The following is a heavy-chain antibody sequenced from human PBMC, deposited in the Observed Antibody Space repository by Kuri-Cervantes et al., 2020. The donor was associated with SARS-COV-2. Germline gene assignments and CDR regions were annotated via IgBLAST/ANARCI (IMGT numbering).Heavy chain of an antibody. D-gene: IGHD3-16*02. CDR1: GYSFTSYW. J-gene: IGHJ4*02. CDR3: ARRMGLRLGELSVDGAFEY. Sequence: GGSLRLSCKGSGYSFTSYWIGWVRQMPGKGLEWMGIIYPGDSDTRYSSSFQGQVTISADKSISTAYLQWSSLKASDTAMYYCARRMGLRLGELSVDGAFEYWGQGTLVTVSS. V-gene: IGHV5-51*01. CDR2: IYPGDSDT.